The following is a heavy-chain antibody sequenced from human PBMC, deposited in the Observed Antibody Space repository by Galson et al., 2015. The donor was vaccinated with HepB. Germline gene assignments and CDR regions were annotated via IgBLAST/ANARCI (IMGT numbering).Heavy chain of an antibody. Sequence: CAISGDSVSSNRAAWNWIRQSPSRGLEWLGRTYYRSRWYNDYAVSVKSRITINADTSKNHFALQLNSVTPEDTALYYCARDQGGSGVLGRFDYWGQGTLVTVSS. D-gene: IGHD3-10*01. CDR3: ARDQGGSGVLGRFDY. CDR1: GDSVSSNRAA. CDR2: TYYRSRWYN. V-gene: IGHV6-1*01. J-gene: IGHJ4*02.